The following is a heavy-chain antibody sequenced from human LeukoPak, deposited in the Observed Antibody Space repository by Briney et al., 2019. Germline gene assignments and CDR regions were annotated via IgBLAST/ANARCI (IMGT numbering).Heavy chain of an antibody. V-gene: IGHV4-34*01. CDR3: ARVAYGDYYFDY. Sequence: PSETLSLTCAVYGGSFSGYYWSWIRQPPGKGLEWIGEINYSGSTNYNPSLKSRVTISVDTSKNQFSLKLSSVTAADTAVYYCARVAYGDYYFDYWGQGTLVTVSS. CDR1: GGSFSGYY. CDR2: INYSGST. J-gene: IGHJ4*02. D-gene: IGHD4-17*01.